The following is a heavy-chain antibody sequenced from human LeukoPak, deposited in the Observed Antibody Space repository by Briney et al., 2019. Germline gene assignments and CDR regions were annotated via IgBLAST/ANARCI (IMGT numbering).Heavy chain of an antibody. CDR3: ARDRPTGASRVFVVQ. D-gene: IGHD3-3*01. CDR1: GFTFSSYA. Sequence: KPAGTLRLSCTASGFTFSSYAMTWVRQAPGKGLEWVSSTSGGSTYLYYADSGRGRFTISRDNAKNSLYLVMNSLRAEDTAIYYCARDRPTGASRVFVVQWGQGTLVTVSS. CDR2: TSGGSTYL. J-gene: IGHJ4*02. V-gene: IGHV3-21*01.